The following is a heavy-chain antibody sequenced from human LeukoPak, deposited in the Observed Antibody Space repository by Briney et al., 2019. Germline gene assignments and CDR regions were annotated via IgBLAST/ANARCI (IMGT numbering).Heavy chain of an antibody. CDR1: GFTFTCYA. J-gene: IGHJ4*02. V-gene: IGHV3-23*01. CDR2: ISGNGHST. D-gene: IGHD3-22*01. Sequence: GGSLRLSCAASGFTFTCYAMNWVRQAPGKGLEWVSAISGNGHSTYYADSVKGRFTISRDNSKNTLYLQMNSLRAEDTAVYYCAKPTHYYDLSGYSDWGQGTLVTVSS. CDR3: AKPTHYYDLSGYSD.